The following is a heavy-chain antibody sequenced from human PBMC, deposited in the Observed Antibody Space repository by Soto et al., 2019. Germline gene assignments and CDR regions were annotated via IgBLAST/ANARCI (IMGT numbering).Heavy chain of an antibody. D-gene: IGHD6-6*01. Sequence: SGGSLRLSCAASGFTFSSYSMNWVRQAPGKGLEWVSSISSSSSYIYYADSVKGRFTISRDNAKNSLYLQMNSLRAEDTAVYYCARAPSSSGGLQTHWFDPWGQGTLVTVSS. CDR2: ISSSSSYI. CDR3: ARAPSSSGGLQTHWFDP. V-gene: IGHV3-21*01. J-gene: IGHJ5*02. CDR1: GFTFSSYS.